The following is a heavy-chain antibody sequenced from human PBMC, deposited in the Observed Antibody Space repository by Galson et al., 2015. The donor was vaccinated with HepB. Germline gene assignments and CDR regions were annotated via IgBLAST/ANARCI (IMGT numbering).Heavy chain of an antibody. V-gene: IGHV3-30*18. CDR2: ISYDGSNK. CDR1: GFTFSGYG. CDR3: AKDLYQEAAGTFDY. J-gene: IGHJ4*02. Sequence: SLRLSCAASGFTFSGYGMHWVRQAPGKGLEWVAVISYDGSNKYYADSVKGRFTISRDNSKNTLYLQMNSLRAEDTAVYYCAKDLYQEAAGTFDYWGQGTLVTVSS. D-gene: IGHD6-13*01.